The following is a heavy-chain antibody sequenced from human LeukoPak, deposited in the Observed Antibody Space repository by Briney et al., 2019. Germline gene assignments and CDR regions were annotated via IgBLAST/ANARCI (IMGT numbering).Heavy chain of an antibody. CDR1: GYTFTSYA. D-gene: IGHD3-10*01. CDR3: ARYYGSGSYDY. J-gene: IGHJ4*02. CDR2: INAGNGNT. Sequence: ASVKVSCKASGYTFTSYAMHWVRQAPGQRLEWMGWINAGNGNTKYSQKFQGRVTITRDTSATTAYMELSGLRSEDTAVYYCARYYGSGSYDYWGQGTLVTVSS. V-gene: IGHV1-3*01.